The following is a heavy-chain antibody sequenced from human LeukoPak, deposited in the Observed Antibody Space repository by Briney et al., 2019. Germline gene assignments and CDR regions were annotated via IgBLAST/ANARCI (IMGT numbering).Heavy chain of an antibody. D-gene: IGHD3-10*01. CDR3: ATFYGSGPNWFDP. J-gene: IGHJ5*02. Sequence: SETLSLTCAVSGGSISSSNWWSWVRQPPGKGLEWIGEIYHSGSTNYNPSLKSRVTISVDTFKNQFSLKLSSVTAADTAVYYCATFYGSGPNWFDPWGQGTLVTVSS. V-gene: IGHV4-4*02. CDR2: IYHSGST. CDR1: GGSISSSNW.